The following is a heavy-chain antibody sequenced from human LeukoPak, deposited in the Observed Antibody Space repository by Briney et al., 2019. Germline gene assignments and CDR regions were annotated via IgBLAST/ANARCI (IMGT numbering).Heavy chain of an antibody. CDR2: ISGSGGST. Sequence: GGSLRLSCAASGFTFSSYAMSWVRQAPGKGLEWVSAISGSGGSTYYADSVKGRFTISRDNAKNSLYLQMNSLRAEDTAVYYCARGSSGCPDYWGQGTLVTVSS. CDR3: ARGSSGCPDY. V-gene: IGHV3-23*01. J-gene: IGHJ4*02. D-gene: IGHD6-19*01. CDR1: GFTFSSYA.